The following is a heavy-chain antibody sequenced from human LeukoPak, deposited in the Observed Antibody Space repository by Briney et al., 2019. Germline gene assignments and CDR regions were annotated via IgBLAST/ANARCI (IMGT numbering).Heavy chain of an antibody. Sequence: GGSLRLSCAASGFTFSSYSMNWVRQAPGKGLEWVSSISSSSRYIYYADSVKGRFTISRDNAKNSLYLRMNTLRAEDTAVYYCARDLTTVTTAYFHYWGQGTLVTVSS. CDR2: ISSSSRYI. V-gene: IGHV3-21*01. CDR3: ARDLTTVTTAYFHY. CDR1: GFTFSSYS. D-gene: IGHD4-17*01. J-gene: IGHJ1*01.